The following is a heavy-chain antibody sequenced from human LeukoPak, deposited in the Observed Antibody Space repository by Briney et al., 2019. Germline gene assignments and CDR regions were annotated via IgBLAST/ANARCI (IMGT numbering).Heavy chain of an antibody. J-gene: IGHJ5*02. D-gene: IGHD2-2*01. CDR3: AGSGYPYCSSTSCEGWFDP. V-gene: IGHV1-69*05. CDR2: IIPIFGTA. Sequence: ASVKVSCKASGGTFISYAISWVRQAPGQGLEWMGGIIPIFGTANYAQKFQGRVTITTDESTSTAYMELSSLRSEDTAVYYCAGSGYPYCSSTSCEGWFDPWGQGTLVTVSS. CDR1: GGTFISYA.